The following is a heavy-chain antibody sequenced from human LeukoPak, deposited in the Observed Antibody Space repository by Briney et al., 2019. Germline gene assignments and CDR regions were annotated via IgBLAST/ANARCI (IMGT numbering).Heavy chain of an antibody. CDR3: ARVDFWSGSYFDY. V-gene: IGHV4-34*01. Sequence: SETLSLTCAVYGGSFSGYCWSWIRQPPGKGLEWIGEINHSGSTNYNPSLKSRVTISVDTSKNQFSLKLSSVTAADTAVYYCARVDFWSGSYFDYWGQGTLVTVSS. CDR2: INHSGST. CDR1: GGSFSGYC. D-gene: IGHD3-3*01. J-gene: IGHJ4*02.